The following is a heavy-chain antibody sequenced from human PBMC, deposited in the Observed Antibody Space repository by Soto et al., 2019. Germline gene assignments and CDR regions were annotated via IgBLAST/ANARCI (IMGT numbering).Heavy chain of an antibody. CDR2: IYSGGST. Sequence: EVQLVETGGGLIQPGGSLRLSCAASGFTVSSNYMSWVRQAPGKGLEWVSVIYSGGSTYYADSVKGRFTISRDNSKNTLYLQMNSLRAEDTAVYYCARDRRRGSYYMDYYYYGMDVWGQGTTVTVSS. J-gene: IGHJ6*02. V-gene: IGHV3-53*02. D-gene: IGHD1-26*01. CDR1: GFTVSSNY. CDR3: ARDRRRGSYYMDYYYYGMDV.